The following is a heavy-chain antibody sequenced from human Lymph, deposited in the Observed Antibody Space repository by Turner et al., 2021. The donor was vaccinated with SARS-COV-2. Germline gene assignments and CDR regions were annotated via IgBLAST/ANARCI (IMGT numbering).Heavy chain of an antibody. J-gene: IGHJ6*02. CDR2: MNPNNGNT. Sequence: QVQLVQSGAEVKKPGASVKVACKASGYTFTSYDINWVRQATGQGLEGMGWMNPNNGNTGYERKFQGRVTMTRNISISTAYMGLSTLRAEDTGVYYCARGRYSGGGMDVWGQGTTVTVSS. V-gene: IGHV1-8*01. CDR3: ARGRYSGGGMDV. D-gene: IGHD1-26*01. CDR1: GYTFTSYD.